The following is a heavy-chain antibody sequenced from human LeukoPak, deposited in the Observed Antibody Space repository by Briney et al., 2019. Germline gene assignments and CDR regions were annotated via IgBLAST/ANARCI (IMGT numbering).Heavy chain of an antibody. CDR1: GFRFSVYE. D-gene: IGHD5-24*01. Sequence: PGGSLRLSCAASGFRFSVYEMHWVRQAPGKGLEWISDISSSGTTTYYADSVKGRFTISRDNAKNSLYLQMNSLRTEDTAVYYCARDRDDYNGWGQGTLVTVSS. J-gene: IGHJ4*02. CDR2: ISSSGTTT. CDR3: ARDRDDYNG. V-gene: IGHV3-48*03.